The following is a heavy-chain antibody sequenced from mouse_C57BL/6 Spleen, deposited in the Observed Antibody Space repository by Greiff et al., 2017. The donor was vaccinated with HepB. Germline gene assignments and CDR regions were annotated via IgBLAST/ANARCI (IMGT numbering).Heavy chain of an antibody. CDR3: ARGLYGHFDY. V-gene: IGHV1-54*01. CDR2: INPGSGGT. J-gene: IGHJ2*01. CDR1: GYAFTNYL. Sequence: QVQLQQSGAELVRPGTSVKVSCKASGYAFTNYLIEWVKQRPGQGLEWIGVINPGSGGTNYNEKFKGKATLTADKSSSTAYMQLSSLTSEDSAVYFCARGLYGHFDYWGQGTTLTVSS. D-gene: IGHD1-1*01.